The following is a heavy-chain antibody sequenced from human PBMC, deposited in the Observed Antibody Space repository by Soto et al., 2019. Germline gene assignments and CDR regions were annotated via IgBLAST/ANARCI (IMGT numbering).Heavy chain of an antibody. V-gene: IGHV4-31*03. D-gene: IGHD6-19*01. Sequence: SQTLSLTCTVSGGSISIGGYYWSWIRQHPGKCLEWIGNIYYSGSTYYNPSLTSRVSISVDTSKNQFSLRLSSVTAADTAVYSCARIDGGSSGWFSDWGQGTLVTVTS. CDR2: IYYSGST. CDR1: GGSISIGGYY. J-gene: IGHJ4*02. CDR3: ARIDGGSSGWFSD.